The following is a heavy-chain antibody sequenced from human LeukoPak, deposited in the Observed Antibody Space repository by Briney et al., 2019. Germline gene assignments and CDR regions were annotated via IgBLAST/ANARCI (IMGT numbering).Heavy chain of an antibody. Sequence: GGSLRLSCAASGFIFSSYSMNWVRQAPGKGLEWVSSISSGSSYIYYADSVKGRFTISRDNAKNSLYLQMNSLRAEDTAVYYCASLFHEYSSSWNAFDIWGQGTMVTVSS. J-gene: IGHJ3*02. D-gene: IGHD6-13*01. CDR2: ISSGSSYI. CDR1: GFIFSSYS. V-gene: IGHV3-21*01. CDR3: ASLFHEYSSSWNAFDI.